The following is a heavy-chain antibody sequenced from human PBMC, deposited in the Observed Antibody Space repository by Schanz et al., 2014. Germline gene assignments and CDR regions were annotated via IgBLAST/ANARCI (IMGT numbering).Heavy chain of an antibody. D-gene: IGHD3-3*01. V-gene: IGHV3-7*01. Sequence: EVQLVESGGGLVQPGGSLRLSCAASGFTFGNFFMSWVRQAPGKGLEWVANIKQDGIEKYYVDSVKGRFTISRDNAKTSLYLQRTSLTADDTAVYYCARDKGGYYPFDYWGRGTLVTVSS. CDR1: GFTFGNFF. J-gene: IGHJ4*02. CDR3: ARDKGGYYPFDY. CDR2: IKQDGIEK.